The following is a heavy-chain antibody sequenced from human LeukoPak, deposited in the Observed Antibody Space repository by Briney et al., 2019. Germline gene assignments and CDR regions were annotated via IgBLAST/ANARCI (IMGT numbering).Heavy chain of an antibody. D-gene: IGHD3-16*01. Sequence: PGGSLRLSCEASGFTFNDFLQHGLRQAPGKGLEWVAVCTVNEGIIIYAHSVKGRFTISRDNSKNTLYLQMNSLGTDDMGIYYCARDPIAGAPAYLDFWGSGTLVTVSS. J-gene: IGHJ4*02. V-gene: IGHV3-30-3*01. CDR1: GFTFNDFL. CDR3: ARDPIAGAPAYLDF. CDR2: CTVNEGII.